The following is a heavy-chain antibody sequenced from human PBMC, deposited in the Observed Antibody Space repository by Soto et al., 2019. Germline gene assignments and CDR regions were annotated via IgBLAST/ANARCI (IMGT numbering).Heavy chain of an antibody. J-gene: IGHJ4*02. V-gene: IGHV1-18*01. CDR1: GDTFTSYG. CDR2: ISAYNGNT. CDR3: AREPRVRFQDLEFDY. Sequence: ASVKVCCKASGDTFTSYGISWVRQAPGQGLEWMGWISAYNGNTNYAQKIQGRVTMTTETSTSTAYMELRSLRSDDTAVYYCAREPRVRFQDLEFDYWGQGTLVTVSS. D-gene: IGHD4-17*01.